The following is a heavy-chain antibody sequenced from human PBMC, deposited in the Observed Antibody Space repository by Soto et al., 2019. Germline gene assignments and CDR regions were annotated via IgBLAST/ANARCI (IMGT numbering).Heavy chain of an antibody. V-gene: IGHV4-34*01. J-gene: IGHJ6*02. Sequence: ETLSLTCAVYGGSFSGYYWSWIRQPPGKGLEWIGEINHSGSTNYNPSLKSRVTISVDTSKNQFSLKLSSVTAADTAVYYCARGYYYGSGSYYYYYYGMDVWGQGTTVTVSS. D-gene: IGHD3-10*01. CDR3: ARGYYYGSGSYYYYYYGMDV. CDR2: INHSGST. CDR1: GGSFSGYY.